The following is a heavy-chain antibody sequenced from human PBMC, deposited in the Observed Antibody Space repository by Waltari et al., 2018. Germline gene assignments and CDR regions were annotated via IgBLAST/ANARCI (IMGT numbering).Heavy chain of an antibody. CDR3: ARGKLPRFFGGPDAYYGMDV. CDR2: IIPILGIA. V-gene: IGHV1-69*10. CDR1: GGTFSSYA. D-gene: IGHD3-16*01. J-gene: IGHJ6*02. Sequence: QVQLVQSGAEVKKPGSSVKVSCKASGGTFSSYAISWVRQATGPGIEWMGGIIPILGIANYAQKFQGRVTITADKSTSTAYMELSSLRSEDTAVYYCARGKLPRFFGGPDAYYGMDVWGQGTTVTVSS.